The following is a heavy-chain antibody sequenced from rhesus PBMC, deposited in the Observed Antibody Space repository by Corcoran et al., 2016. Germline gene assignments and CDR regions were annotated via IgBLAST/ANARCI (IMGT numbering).Heavy chain of an antibody. V-gene: IGHV1-138*01. D-gene: IGHD3-9*01. CDR1: GYTFTDYY. J-gene: IGHJ2*01. CDR2: INPTTGGT. CDR3: ARVMNWYFDI. Sequence: QVQLVQSGAEVKKPGAAVKVSCKASGYTFTDYYMQWVRQAPGQGLEWMGRINPTTGGTDYAQKFQDRVTMTRDTSTSTAYMELSSLRSEDTAVYYCARVMNWYFDIWGPGTPITISS.